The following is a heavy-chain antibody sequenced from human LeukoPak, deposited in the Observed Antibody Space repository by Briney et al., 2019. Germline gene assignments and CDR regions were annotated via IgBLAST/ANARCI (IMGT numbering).Heavy chain of an antibody. J-gene: IGHJ5*02. Sequence: PSETLSLTCTVSGGSISSYYWSWIRQPPGKGLEWIGYIYYSGSTNYNPSLKSRVTISVDTSKNQFSLKLSSVTAADTAVYYCARGIPPYYDFWSGYYTRLDPWGQGTLVTVSS. CDR3: ARGIPPYYDFWSGYYTRLDP. D-gene: IGHD3-3*01. CDR2: IYYSGST. CDR1: GGSISSYY. V-gene: IGHV4-59*01.